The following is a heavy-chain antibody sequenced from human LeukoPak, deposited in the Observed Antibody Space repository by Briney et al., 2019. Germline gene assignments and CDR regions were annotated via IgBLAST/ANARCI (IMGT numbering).Heavy chain of an antibody. V-gene: IGHV4-34*01. D-gene: IGHD4-23*01. Sequence: PSETLSLTCVVYGGSFSGYYWSWIRPPPGKGLEWIGAINHSGSTNYNPSLTSRVTISVDTSTTQSSLKLSSVTAADTAVYYCARARKKLGYGANPPVNDYWGQGTLVAVSS. CDR2: INHSGST. CDR1: GGSFSGYY. CDR3: ARARKKLGYGANPPVNDY. J-gene: IGHJ4*02.